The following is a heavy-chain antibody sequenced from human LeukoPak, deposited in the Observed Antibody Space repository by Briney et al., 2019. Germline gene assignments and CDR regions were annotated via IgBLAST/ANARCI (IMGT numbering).Heavy chain of an antibody. Sequence: PGGSLRLSCAASGFTFSSFGMHWVRQAPGQGLEWVAFILYDGTNKYYADSVKGRFTISRDNSKNTLSLQMNSLRSEDTAVYYCARATTGYSYGYFLDGYYYYYMDVWGKGTTVTVSS. CDR3: ARATTGYSYGYFLDGYYYYYMDV. D-gene: IGHD5-18*01. CDR2: ILYDGTNK. J-gene: IGHJ6*03. CDR1: GFTFSSFG. V-gene: IGHV3-30*02.